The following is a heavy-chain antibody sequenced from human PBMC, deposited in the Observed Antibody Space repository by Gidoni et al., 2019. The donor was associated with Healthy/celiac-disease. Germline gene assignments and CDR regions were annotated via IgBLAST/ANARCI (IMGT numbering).Heavy chain of an antibody. V-gene: IGHV4-39*07. CDR2: IYYSGST. CDR1: GGSISSSSYY. CDR3: ARVSSSGWSDY. D-gene: IGHD6-19*01. J-gene: IGHJ4*02. Sequence: QLQLQESGPGLVKPSETLSLTCTVPGGSISSSSYYWGWIRQPPGKGLEWIGSIYYSGSTYYNPSLKSRVTISVDTSKNQFSLKLSSVTAADTAVYYCARVSSSGWSDYWGQGTLVTVSS.